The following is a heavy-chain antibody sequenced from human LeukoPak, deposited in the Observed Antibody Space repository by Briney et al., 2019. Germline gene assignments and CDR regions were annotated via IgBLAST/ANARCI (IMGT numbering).Heavy chain of an antibody. J-gene: IGHJ6*02. V-gene: IGHV1-24*01. CDR2: FDPEDGET. CDR3: ARDSTAVAGTDYYYYYGMDV. D-gene: IGHD6-19*01. Sequence: ASVKVSCKVSGYTLTELSMHWVRQAPGKGLEWMGGFDPEDGETIYAQKFQGRVTMTEDTSTDTAYMELSSLRSEDTAVYYCARDSTAVAGTDYYYYYGMDVWGQGTTVTVSS. CDR1: GYTLTELS.